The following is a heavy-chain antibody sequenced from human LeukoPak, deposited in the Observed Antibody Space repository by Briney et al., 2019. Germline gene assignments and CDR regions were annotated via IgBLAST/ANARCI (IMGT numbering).Heavy chain of an antibody. CDR2: IYTSGST. V-gene: IGHV4-4*07. D-gene: IGHD5-18*01. Sequence: SETLSLTCSVSGGSISSYFWSWIRQPAGKGLEWIGRIYTSGSTNYNPSLKSRVTISVDTSKNQFSLKLSSVTAADTAVYYCARDRDTAMVRYFDYWGQGTLVTVSS. CDR1: GGSISSYF. J-gene: IGHJ4*02. CDR3: ARDRDTAMVRYFDY.